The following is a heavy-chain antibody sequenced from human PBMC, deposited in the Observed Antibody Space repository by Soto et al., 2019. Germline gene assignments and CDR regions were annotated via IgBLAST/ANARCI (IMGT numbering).Heavy chain of an antibody. J-gene: IGHJ4*02. CDR1: GGTFSSYT. CDR2: IIPILGIA. V-gene: IGHV1-69*02. D-gene: IGHD3-22*01. Sequence: QVQLVQSGAEVKKPGSSVKVSCKASGGTFSSYTISWVRQAPGQGLEWMGRIIPILGIAYYAQKYQGRVTITADKSTSTADRELSSLRSEDTAVYYCAGQSSSGYYFDYWGQGTLVTVSS. CDR3: AGQSSSGYYFDY.